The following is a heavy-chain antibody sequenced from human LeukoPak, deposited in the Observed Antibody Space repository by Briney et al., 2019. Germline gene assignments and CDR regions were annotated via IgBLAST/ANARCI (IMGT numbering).Heavy chain of an antibody. D-gene: IGHD3-10*01. J-gene: IGHJ4*02. CDR3: TRGLRTLTMVRGVDVGY. Sequence: ASVKVSCKASGYTFTSYGISWVRQAPGQGLEGMGWISAYNGNTNYAQKLQGRVTMTTDTSTSTAYMELRSLRSDDTAVYYCTRGLRTLTMVRGVDVGYWGQGTLVTVSS. CDR1: GYTFTSYG. CDR2: ISAYNGNT. V-gene: IGHV1-18*01.